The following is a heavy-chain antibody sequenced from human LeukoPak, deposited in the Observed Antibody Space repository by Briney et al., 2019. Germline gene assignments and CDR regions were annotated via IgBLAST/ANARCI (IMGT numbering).Heavy chain of an antibody. CDR2: INSDGSST. Sequence: GGSLRLSCAASGFTFSSYWMHWVRQAPGKGLVWVSRINSDGSSTGYADSVKGRFTISRDNAKNTLYLQMNSLRAEDTAVYYCARPYYDNGAHYYCWGQGTLVTVSS. CDR3: ARPYYDNGAHYYC. V-gene: IGHV3-74*01. D-gene: IGHD3-22*01. J-gene: IGHJ4*02. CDR1: GFTFSSYW.